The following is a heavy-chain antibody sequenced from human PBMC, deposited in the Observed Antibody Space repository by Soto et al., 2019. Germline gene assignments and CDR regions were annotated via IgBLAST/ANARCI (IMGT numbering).Heavy chain of an antibody. CDR2: ISYDGSNK. J-gene: IGHJ4*02. Sequence: QVQLVESGGGVVQPGRSLRLSCAASGFTFSTYDMHWVRQAPGKGLEWVAVISYDGSNKYYADSVKGRFTISRDNSKNTLYLQMNSLRGEDTAVYYCAKEAGASIAIDYWGQGTLVTVSS. CDR1: GFTFSTYD. CDR3: AKEAGASIAIDY. V-gene: IGHV3-30*18. D-gene: IGHD6-6*01.